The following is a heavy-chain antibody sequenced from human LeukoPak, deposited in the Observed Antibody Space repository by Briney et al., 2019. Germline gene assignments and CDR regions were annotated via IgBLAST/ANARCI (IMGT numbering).Heavy chain of an antibody. CDR2: INPNSGGT. J-gene: IGHJ5*02. D-gene: IGHD6-13*01. CDR3: ARSGYSSSWDVNWFDP. V-gene: IGHV1-2*04. CDR1: GYTFTGYY. Sequence: ASVKVSCKASGYTFTGYYMHWVRQAPGQGLEWMGWINPNSGGTNYAQKFQGWVTMTRDTSISTAYMELSRLRSDDTAVYYCARSGYSSSWDVNWFDPWGQGTLVTVSS.